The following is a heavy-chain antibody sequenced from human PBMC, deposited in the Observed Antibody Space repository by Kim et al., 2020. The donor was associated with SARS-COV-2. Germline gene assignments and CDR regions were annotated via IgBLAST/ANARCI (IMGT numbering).Heavy chain of an antibody. Sequence: GGSLRLSCIGSGFSFGDYAMTWVRQAPGKGLEWVGFIRNKAYGGTPQYAASLEGRLTISRDDSKSIAYLQINSLKTEDTGVYYCIRDMYSTSPTRWFDPWGQGTLVTVSS. CDR2: IRNKAYGGTP. J-gene: IGHJ5*02. CDR3: IRDMYSTSPTRWFDP. CDR1: GFSFGDYA. D-gene: IGHD2-2*01. V-gene: IGHV3-49*04.